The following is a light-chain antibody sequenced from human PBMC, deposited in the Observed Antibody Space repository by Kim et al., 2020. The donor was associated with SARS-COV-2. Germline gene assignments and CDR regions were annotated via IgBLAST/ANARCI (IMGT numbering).Light chain of an antibody. V-gene: IGLV1-40*01. J-gene: IGLJ2*01. Sequence: RVTISCTGSSSNIGAGYNVHWYQQLPGTAPKLLIFSNSNRPSGVPDRFSGSKSGTSASLAITGLQGEDEAAYYCQSYDNTLSGVVFGGGTQLTVL. CDR2: SNS. CDR1: SSNIGAGYN. CDR3: QSYDNTLSGVV.